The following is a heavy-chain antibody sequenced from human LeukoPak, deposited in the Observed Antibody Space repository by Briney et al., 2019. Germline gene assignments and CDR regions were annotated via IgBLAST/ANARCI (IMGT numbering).Heavy chain of an antibody. J-gene: IGHJ3*02. CDR2: IYYSGST. CDR1: GGSISSYY. V-gene: IGHV4-59*01. D-gene: IGHD3-16*01. Sequence: PSETLSLTCTVSGGSISSYYWSWIRQPPGKGLEWIGYIYYSGSTNYNPSLKSRVTISVDTSKNQFSLKLSSVTAADTAVYYCARYVFDLRAFDIWGQGTMVTVPS. CDR3: ARYVFDLRAFDI.